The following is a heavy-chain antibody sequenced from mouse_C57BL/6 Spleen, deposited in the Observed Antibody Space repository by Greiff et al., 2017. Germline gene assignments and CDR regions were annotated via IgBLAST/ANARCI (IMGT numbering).Heavy chain of an antibody. CDR2: IDPENGDT. J-gene: IGHJ3*01. Sequence: EVKVVESGAELVRPGASVKLSCTASGFNIKDDYMHWVKQRPEQGLEWIGWIDPENGDTEYASKFQGKATITADTSSNTAYLQLSSLTSEDTAGYCCATGYGFAYWGQGTLVTVSA. CDR3: ATGYGFAY. D-gene: IGHD1-2*01. CDR1: GFNIKDDY. V-gene: IGHV14-4*01.